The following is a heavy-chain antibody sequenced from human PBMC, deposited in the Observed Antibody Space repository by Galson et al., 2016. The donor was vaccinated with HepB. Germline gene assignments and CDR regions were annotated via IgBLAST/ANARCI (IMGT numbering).Heavy chain of an antibody. CDR1: VFILRDYY. CDR2: TRNRARSYTT. Sequence: SLRLSCAASVFILRDYYMDWVRQAPGKGLEWVGRTRNRARSYTTDYVASVKGRFTISRDNSKSSVYLHMNGLKPEDTAIYYCTRTGLGDFDYWGRGTLVTVSS. V-gene: IGHV3-72*01. J-gene: IGHJ4*02. CDR3: TRTGLGDFDY.